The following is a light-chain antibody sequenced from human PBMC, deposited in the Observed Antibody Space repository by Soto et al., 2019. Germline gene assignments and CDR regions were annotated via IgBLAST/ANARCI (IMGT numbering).Light chain of an antibody. V-gene: IGLV2-11*01. Sequence: QSALTQPRSVSGSPGQSVTISCTGTSSDVGGYNYVSWYQQRPGKAPKLLIYGVTQRPSGVPDRFSGSKSANTASLTVSGLQAEDETDYYCCSYAGSYTWVFGGGTKLTVL. J-gene: IGLJ3*02. CDR2: GVT. CDR1: SSDVGGYNY. CDR3: CSYAGSYTWV.